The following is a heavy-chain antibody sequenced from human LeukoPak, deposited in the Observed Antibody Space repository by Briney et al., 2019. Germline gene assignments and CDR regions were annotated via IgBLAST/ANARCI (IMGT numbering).Heavy chain of an antibody. CDR2: ISYDGSNK. J-gene: IGHJ4*02. V-gene: IGHV3-30*18. Sequence: GGSLRLSCAASGFTFSDHYMSWIRQAPGKGLEWVAVISYDGSNKYYADSVKGRFTISRDNSKSTLYLQMNSLRAEDTAVYYCAKEAYRYDYCDYWGQGTLVTVSS. CDR3: AKEAYRYDYCDY. CDR1: GFTFSDHY. D-gene: IGHD5-18*01.